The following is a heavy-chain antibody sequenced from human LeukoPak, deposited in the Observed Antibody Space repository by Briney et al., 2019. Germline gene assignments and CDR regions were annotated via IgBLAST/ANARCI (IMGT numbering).Heavy chain of an antibody. CDR3: ARGSVGLGITFRD. Sequence: GGSLRLSCAASGFTFSSYAMHWVRQAPGKGLEWVAGISYDGSNKYYADSVKGRFTISRDNSKNTLYLQMNSLRAEDTAVYYCARGSVGLGITFRDWGQGTLVTVSS. CDR2: ISYDGSNK. CDR1: GFTFSSYA. D-gene: IGHD3-16*01. V-gene: IGHV3-30-3*01. J-gene: IGHJ4*02.